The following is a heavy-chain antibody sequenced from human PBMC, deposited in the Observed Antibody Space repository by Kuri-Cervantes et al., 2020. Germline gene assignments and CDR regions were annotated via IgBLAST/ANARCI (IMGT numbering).Heavy chain of an antibody. J-gene: IGHJ4*02. D-gene: IGHD6-13*01. CDR1: GYTSTSYY. Sequence: ASVKVSCKASGYTSTSYYMHWVRQAPGQGLEWMGWISAYTGNTDYAQKLQGRVTMTTETSTNTAYMELRSLRSDDTAVYYCARVIRQQLVAGGDYWGQGTLVTVSS. V-gene: IGHV1-18*04. CDR3: ARVIRQQLVAGGDY. CDR2: ISAYTGNT.